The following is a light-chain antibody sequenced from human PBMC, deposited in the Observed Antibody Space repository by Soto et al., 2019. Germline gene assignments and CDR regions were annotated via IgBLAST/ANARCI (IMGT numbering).Light chain of an antibody. Sequence: EIVLTQSPATLFLSPGERATLSCRASQSVSSYLAWYQQKPGQAPRLLIYDASNRATGIPARFSGSGSGTDFTLTISSLEPEDFAVYYCQQRRGTFGQGTKVDIK. J-gene: IGKJ1*01. CDR2: DAS. CDR3: QQRRGT. V-gene: IGKV3-11*01. CDR1: QSVSSY.